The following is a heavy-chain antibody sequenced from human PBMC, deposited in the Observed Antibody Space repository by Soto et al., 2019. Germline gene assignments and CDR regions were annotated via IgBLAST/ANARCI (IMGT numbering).Heavy chain of an antibody. CDR1: GYTFTKYD. Sequence: QVPLVQSGAEVKKPGASVKVSCKASGYTFTKYDIHWVRQATGQGLEWMGWMHPDSGNTGQSKQFQGRVTMTRDASISTPYMEMSSLRFDETAVYYWARGRFRRTWFDPWGQGTLVTVSS. V-gene: IGHV1-8*01. J-gene: IGHJ5*02. CDR3: ARGRFRRTWFDP. D-gene: IGHD3-16*01. CDR2: MHPDSGNT.